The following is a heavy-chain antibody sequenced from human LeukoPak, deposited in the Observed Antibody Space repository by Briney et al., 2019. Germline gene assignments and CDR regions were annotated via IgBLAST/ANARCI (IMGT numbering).Heavy chain of an antibody. CDR1: GGTFSSYA. CDR2: IIPIFGTA. V-gene: IGHV1-69*13. CDR3: ARDRRGHYDFWSGSPRKGFDP. D-gene: IGHD3-3*01. Sequence: ASVKVSCKASGGTFSSYAISWVRQAPGQGLEWMGGIIPIFGTANYAQKFQGRVTITADESTSTAYMELSSLRPEDTAVYYCARDRRGHYDFWSGSPRKGFDPWGQGTLVTVSS. J-gene: IGHJ5*02.